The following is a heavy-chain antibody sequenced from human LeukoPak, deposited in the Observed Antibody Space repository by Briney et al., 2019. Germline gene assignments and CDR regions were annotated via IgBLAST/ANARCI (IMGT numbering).Heavy chain of an antibody. CDR2: IFCSGTT. J-gene: IGHJ4*02. CDR3: ARGGSAAKYYFDS. CDR1: NDSISPLY. Sequence: SETLSLTCTVSNDSISPLYWGWIRQPPEKGLEFIGYIFCSGTTNFNPSLKSRVTLSVDTSKNQFSLRLNSVTAADTAVYYCARGGSAAKYYFDSWGQGTLVTVSS. D-gene: IGHD6-13*01. V-gene: IGHV4-59*11.